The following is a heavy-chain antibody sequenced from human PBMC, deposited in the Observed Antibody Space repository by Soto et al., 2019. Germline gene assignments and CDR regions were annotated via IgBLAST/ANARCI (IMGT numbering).Heavy chain of an antibody. CDR2: ISFHGRDQ. V-gene: IGHV3-30*03. CDR1: GFAFNSYG. CDR3: ARGTRTYYDFWSGYHVDD. D-gene: IGHD3-3*01. Sequence: PGGSLRLSCAASGFAFNSYGMHWVRQAPGKVLEWLAVISFHGRDQYYADSVKGRFTISRDSSNNTVSLQMSSLRPEDTAVYYCARGTRTYYDFWSGYHVDDWGQGTLVNVSS. J-gene: IGHJ4*02.